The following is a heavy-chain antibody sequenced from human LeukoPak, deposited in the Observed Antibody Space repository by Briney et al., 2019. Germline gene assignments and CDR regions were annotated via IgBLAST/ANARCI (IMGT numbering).Heavy chain of an antibody. CDR2: ISSSSGYI. D-gene: IGHD3-16*01. CDR3: AREGVLGYYYYMDV. V-gene: IGHV3-21*01. CDR1: GFTFSSYS. Sequence: GGSLRLSCAASGFTFSSYSMNWVRQAPGKGLEWVSSISSSSGYIYYADSVKGRFTISRDNAKNSLYLQMNSLRAEDTAVYYCAREGVLGYYYYMDVWGKGTTVTVSS. J-gene: IGHJ6*03.